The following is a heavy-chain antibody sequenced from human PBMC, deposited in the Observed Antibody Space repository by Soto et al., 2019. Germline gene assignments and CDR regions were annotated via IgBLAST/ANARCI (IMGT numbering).Heavy chain of an antibody. D-gene: IGHD6-19*01. Sequence: EVQLVQSGAEVKKPGESLKISCKGSGYSFTSYWIGWVRQMPGKGLEWMGIIYPGDSDTRYSPSFQGQVTISADKSISTAYLQWSSLKASDTAMYYCARPNPVAVAGTDWYFDLWGRGTLVTVSS. CDR1: GYSFTSYW. CDR2: IYPGDSDT. V-gene: IGHV5-51*01. J-gene: IGHJ2*01. CDR3: ARPNPVAVAGTDWYFDL.